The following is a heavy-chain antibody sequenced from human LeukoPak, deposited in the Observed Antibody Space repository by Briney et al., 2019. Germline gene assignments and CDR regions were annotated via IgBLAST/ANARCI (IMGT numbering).Heavy chain of an antibody. J-gene: IGHJ6*04. Sequence: GGSLRLSCAASGFTFSTYAMSWVRQAPGKGLEWVSYISSSSSTIKYADSVKGRFTISRDNAKKSLYLQMNSLRAEDTAMYYCARVPFSSIWYADQMDVWGKGTTVTVSS. D-gene: IGHD6-13*01. V-gene: IGHV3-48*01. CDR1: GFTFSTYA. CDR2: ISSSSSTI. CDR3: ARVPFSSIWYADQMDV.